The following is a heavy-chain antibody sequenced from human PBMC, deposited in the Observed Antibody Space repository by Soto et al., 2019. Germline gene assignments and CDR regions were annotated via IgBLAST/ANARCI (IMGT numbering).Heavy chain of an antibody. Sequence: PVGSLRLSCAASGFTFSSYAMSWVRQAPGKGLEWVSAISGSGGSTYYADSVKGRFTISRDNSKNTLYLQMNSLRAEDTAVYYCAKDAYDFWSGYLPRWWFDYWGQGTLVTVSS. D-gene: IGHD3-3*01. J-gene: IGHJ4*02. CDR2: ISGSGGST. CDR3: AKDAYDFWSGYLPRWWFDY. CDR1: GFTFSSYA. V-gene: IGHV3-23*01.